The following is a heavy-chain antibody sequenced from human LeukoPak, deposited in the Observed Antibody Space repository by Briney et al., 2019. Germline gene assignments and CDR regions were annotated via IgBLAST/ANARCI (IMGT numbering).Heavy chain of an antibody. Sequence: SETLSLTCSVSGYSISSGHNWGWIRQAPGKGLEWIGSIYHSGKTYYNPSLKSRVTISIDTSKNEFSLKLSSVTAADTAVYYCARETIVVVVVAGVDYMDVWGKGTTVTVSS. D-gene: IGHD2-15*01. V-gene: IGHV4-38-2*02. CDR1: GYSISSGHN. CDR2: IYHSGKT. J-gene: IGHJ6*03. CDR3: ARETIVVVVVAGVDYMDV.